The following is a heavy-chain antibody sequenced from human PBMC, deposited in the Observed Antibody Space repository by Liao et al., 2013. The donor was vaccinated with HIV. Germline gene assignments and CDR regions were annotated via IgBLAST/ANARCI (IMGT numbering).Heavy chain of an antibody. Sequence: QVQLQESGPGLVKPSQTLSLTCTVSGGSISSGSYYWSWIRQPAGKGLEWIGRIYTSGSTNYSPSLKSRVTISGDTSKNQFSLKLSSVTPADTAVYYCARAAYRGNSGFDPWGQGTLVTVSS. V-gene: IGHV4-61*02. CDR3: ARAAYRGNSGFDP. CDR2: IYTSGST. D-gene: IGHD1-26*01. J-gene: IGHJ5*02. CDR1: GGSISSGSYY.